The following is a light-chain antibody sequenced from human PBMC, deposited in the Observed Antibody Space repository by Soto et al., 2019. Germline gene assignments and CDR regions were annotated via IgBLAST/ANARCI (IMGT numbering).Light chain of an antibody. CDR2: GAP. Sequence: DIHMTQSPSSLSASVGDRVTITCRASQTISIFLNWYQQKPGKAPKLLIYGAPTLQGGVPSRFSGSGSGTDFTLTISRLQPEDFATYYCQRSYGSPPWTFGQGTKVDIK. V-gene: IGKV1-39*01. CDR1: QTISIF. J-gene: IGKJ1*01. CDR3: QRSYGSPPWT.